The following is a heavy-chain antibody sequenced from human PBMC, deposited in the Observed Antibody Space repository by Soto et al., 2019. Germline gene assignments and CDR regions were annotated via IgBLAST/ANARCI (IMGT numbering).Heavy chain of an antibody. CDR3: ARTPGYSSGWYGY. Sequence: GASVKVSCKASGGTFSSYAISWVRQAPGQGLEWMGGIIPIFGTANYAQKFQGRVTITAYESTSTAYMELSSLRSEDTAVYYCARTPGYSSGWYGYWGQGTLVTVPQ. CDR2: IIPIFGTA. J-gene: IGHJ4*02. V-gene: IGHV1-69*13. CDR1: GGTFSSYA. D-gene: IGHD6-19*01.